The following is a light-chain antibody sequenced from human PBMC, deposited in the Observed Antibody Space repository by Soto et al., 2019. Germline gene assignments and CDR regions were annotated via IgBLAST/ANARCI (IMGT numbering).Light chain of an antibody. CDR3: QQRSNWL. CDR2: DAS. CDR1: QSVSSY. V-gene: IGKV3-11*01. J-gene: IGKJ3*01. Sequence: EIVLTQSPATLSVSPGERDTLSCRASQSVSSYIAWYQQKPGQAPRLLIYDASNRASGIPPRFSGSGSGTDFTLTISSLEPEDFAVYYCQQRSNWLFGPGTKVDLK.